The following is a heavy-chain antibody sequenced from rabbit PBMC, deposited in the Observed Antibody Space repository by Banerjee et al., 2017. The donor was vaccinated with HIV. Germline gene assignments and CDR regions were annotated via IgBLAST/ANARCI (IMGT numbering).Heavy chain of an antibody. CDR3: ASNAGYAGYGYAVDL. Sequence: QSLEESGGDLVKPGASLTLTCTASGFSFSSSYYMCWVRQAPGKGLQWIGCMYISSGRTYAASWAKGRFTVSKTSSTTVTLQMTSLTAADTATYFCASNAGYAGYGYAVDLWGQGTLVTVS. J-gene: IGHJ3*01. D-gene: IGHD6-1*01. V-gene: IGHV1S40*01. CDR1: GFSFSSSYY. CDR2: MYISSGRT.